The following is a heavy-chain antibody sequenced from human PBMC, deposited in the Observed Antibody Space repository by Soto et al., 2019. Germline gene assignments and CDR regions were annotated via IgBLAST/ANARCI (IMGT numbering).Heavy chain of an antibody. V-gene: IGHV3-7*01. CDR3: ARDLFTYGSGSYFV. J-gene: IGHJ4*02. CDR1: GFTFSSYW. Sequence: GGSLRLSCAASGFTFSSYWMSWVRQAPGKGLEWVANIKQDGSEKYYVDSVKGRFTISRDNAKNSLYLQMNSLRAEDTAVYYCARDLFTYGSGSYFVWGQGTLVTVSS. CDR2: IKQDGSEK. D-gene: IGHD3-10*01.